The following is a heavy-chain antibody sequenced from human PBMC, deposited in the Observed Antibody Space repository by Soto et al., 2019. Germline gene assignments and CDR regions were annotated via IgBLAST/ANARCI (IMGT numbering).Heavy chain of an antibody. D-gene: IGHD4-17*01. J-gene: IGHJ4*02. CDR2: ISYDGSNK. CDR3: AKDRGYGDTRLFDY. Sequence: QVQLVESGGGVVQPGRSLRLSCAASGFTFSSYGMQWVRQAPGKGLEWVAVISYDGSNKYYADSVKGRFTISRDNSKNTLYLQMNSLRAEDTAVYYCAKDRGYGDTRLFDYWGQGTLVTVSS. V-gene: IGHV3-30*18. CDR1: GFTFSSYG.